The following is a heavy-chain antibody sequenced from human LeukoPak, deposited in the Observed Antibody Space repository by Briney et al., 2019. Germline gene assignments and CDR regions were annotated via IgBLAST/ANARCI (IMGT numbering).Heavy chain of an antibody. D-gene: IGHD2-2*02. Sequence: GGSLRLSCTASGFTFGDYAMSWVRQAPGKGLGWVGFIRSKAYGGTTGYAASVKGRFTISRDDSKSIAYLQMNSLKTEDTAVYYCTRVRSLYTYYFDYWGQGTLVTVSS. V-gene: IGHV3-49*04. CDR3: TRVRSLYTYYFDY. CDR1: GFTFGDYA. CDR2: IRSKAYGGTT. J-gene: IGHJ4*02.